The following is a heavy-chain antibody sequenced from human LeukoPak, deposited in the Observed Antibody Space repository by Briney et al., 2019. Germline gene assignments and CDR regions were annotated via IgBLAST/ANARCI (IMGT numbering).Heavy chain of an antibody. D-gene: IGHD5-12*01. CDR3: ARESVATRTSYYYYYYMDV. J-gene: IGHJ6*03. CDR1: GGSISSSSYY. CDR2: IYYSEST. V-gene: IGHV4-39*07. Sequence: SETLSLTCTVSGGSISSSSYYWGWIRQPPGKGLEWIGSIYYSESTYYNPSLKSRVTISVDTSKNQFSLKLSSVTAADTAVYYCARESVATRTSYYYYYYMDVWGKGTTVTISS.